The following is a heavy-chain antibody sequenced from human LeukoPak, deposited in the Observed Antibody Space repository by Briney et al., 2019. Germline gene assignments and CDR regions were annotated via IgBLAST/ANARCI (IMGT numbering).Heavy chain of an antibody. V-gene: IGHV3-23*01. J-gene: IGHJ4*02. Sequence: PGGSLRLSCGASSFTFSSYGMSWVRQAPGKGLEWVSAISGSGGSTYYADSVKGRFTISRDNSKNTLYLQMNSLRAEDTAVYYCAKSPDGGYSYGIDYWGQGTLVTVSS. CDR3: AKSPDGGYSYGIDY. CDR1: SFTFSSYG. D-gene: IGHD5-18*01. CDR2: ISGSGGST.